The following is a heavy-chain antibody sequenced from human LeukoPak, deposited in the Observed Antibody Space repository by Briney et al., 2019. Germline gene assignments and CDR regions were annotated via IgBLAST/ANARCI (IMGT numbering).Heavy chain of an antibody. CDR2: INHSGST. D-gene: IGHD6-6*01. J-gene: IGHJ5*02. V-gene: IGHV4-34*01. Sequence: SETLSLTCAVYGGSFSGYYWSWIRQPPGKGLEWIGEINHSGSTNYNPSLKSRVTISVDTSKNQFSLKLSSVTAADTAVYYCARDAAAGYSSSNYNWFDPWGQGTLVTVSS. CDR1: GGSFSGYY. CDR3: ARDAAAGYSSSNYNWFDP.